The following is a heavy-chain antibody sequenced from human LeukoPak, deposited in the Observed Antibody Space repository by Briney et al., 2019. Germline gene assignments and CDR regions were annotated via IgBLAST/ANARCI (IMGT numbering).Heavy chain of an antibody. CDR1: GFTFSSYG. V-gene: IGHV3-30*18. CDR2: ISYDGSNK. Sequence: GSLRLSCAASGFTFSSYGMHWVRQAPGKGLEWVAVISYDGSNKYYADSVKGRFTISRDNSKNTLYLQMNSLRAEDTAVYYCAKRGAVAGSDDYFDYWGQGTLVTVSS. J-gene: IGHJ4*02. D-gene: IGHD6-19*01. CDR3: AKRGAVAGSDDYFDY.